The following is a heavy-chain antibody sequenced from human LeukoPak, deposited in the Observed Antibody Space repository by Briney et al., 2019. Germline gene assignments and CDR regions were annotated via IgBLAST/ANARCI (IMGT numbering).Heavy chain of an antibody. CDR1: GFTFSNAW. CDR3: ARDQYTSNWYVHH. Sequence: GGSLRLSCAASGFTFSNAWMSWVRQAPGKGLEWVGRIKSKTDGGTTDYAAPVKGRFTISRDDSKNTLYLQMNSLRAEDTAVYYCARDQYTSNWYVHHWGQGTLVTVSS. J-gene: IGHJ1*01. CDR2: IKSKTDGGTT. D-gene: IGHD4-11*01. V-gene: IGHV3-15*01.